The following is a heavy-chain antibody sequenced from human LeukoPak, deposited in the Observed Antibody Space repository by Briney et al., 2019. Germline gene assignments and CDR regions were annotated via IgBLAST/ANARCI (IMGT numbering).Heavy chain of an antibody. Sequence: ASVKVSCKASGYPFSNYDINWVRQATGQGLEGMGWMNPNSGNTDYAQKFQGRATITRNTSISTAYMELSGLRSEDTAVYYCARGRATVTTHWVDPWGQGTLVTVSS. CDR3: ARGRATVTTHWVDP. D-gene: IGHD4-11*01. V-gene: IGHV1-8*03. CDR1: GYPFSNYD. J-gene: IGHJ5*02. CDR2: MNPNSGNT.